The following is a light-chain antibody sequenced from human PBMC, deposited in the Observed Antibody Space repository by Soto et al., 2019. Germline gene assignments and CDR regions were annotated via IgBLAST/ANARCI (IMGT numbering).Light chain of an antibody. CDR2: DAS. V-gene: IGKV1-33*01. CDR3: QQYENLPT. CDR1: QNINNY. Sequence: DIQMTQCPSCLSASIGDRVPITCQASQNINNYSNWYQQKPGRAPXLLIYDASNLEAGVPSRFRGGGSGTVFTFTISRLHPEDVATYYCQQYENLPTLGQGTRLEI. J-gene: IGKJ5*01.